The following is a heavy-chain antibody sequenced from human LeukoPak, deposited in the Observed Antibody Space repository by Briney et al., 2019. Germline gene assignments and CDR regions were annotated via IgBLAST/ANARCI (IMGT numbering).Heavy chain of an antibody. V-gene: IGHV3-7*01. J-gene: IGHJ4*02. CDR1: GFTFTNYW. CDR2: IKQDGSEK. CDR3: AGGRRPAY. D-gene: IGHD6-6*01. Sequence: PGGSLRLSCAASGFTFTNYWMSWVRQAPAKGLEWVASIKQDGSEKNYVDSVKGRFTISRDNGRNSLYLQMNSLRGEDTAVYYWAGGRRPAYGGREIRATVSS.